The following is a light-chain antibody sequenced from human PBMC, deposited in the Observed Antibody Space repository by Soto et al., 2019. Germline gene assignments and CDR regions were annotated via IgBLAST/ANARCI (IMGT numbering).Light chain of an antibody. CDR1: QGISNF. J-gene: IGKJ1*01. CDR3: QKYNSAPQT. CDR2: AES. V-gene: IGKV1-27*01. Sequence: DIQMTQSPSSLSASVGDRVTITCRANQGISNFLAWYQQKPGQVPKLLMFAESTLHSGVPSRFSGSRSGTDFSLTISSLQPEDVATYYCQKYNSAPQTFGQVTKVDIK.